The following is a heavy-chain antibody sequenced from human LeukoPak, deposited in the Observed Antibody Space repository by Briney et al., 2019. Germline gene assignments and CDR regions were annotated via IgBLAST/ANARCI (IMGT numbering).Heavy chain of an antibody. Sequence: PGGSLRLSCAASGFTFSSYAMNWVRQAPGKGLEWVSYITNNGTSIYYADSVKGRFTISRDNAKNSLYLQMSSLRDEDTAVYYCARALRGVGASYYYGMDVWGQGTTVTVSS. V-gene: IGHV3-48*03. J-gene: IGHJ6*02. CDR1: GFTFSSYA. CDR2: ITNNGTSI. D-gene: IGHD1-26*01. CDR3: ARALRGVGASYYYGMDV.